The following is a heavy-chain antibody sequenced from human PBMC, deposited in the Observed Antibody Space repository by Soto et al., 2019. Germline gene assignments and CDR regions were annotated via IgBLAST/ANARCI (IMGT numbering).Heavy chain of an antibody. CDR1: GYGFTTYG. Sequence: QVHLVQSGSEVKTPGASVKVSCKGSGYGFTTYGITWVRQAPGQGLEWMAWISAHNGNTDYAQNLQGRGTVTRDPSTSTAYMELRSLRSDDTAVYYCARGRYGDYWGQGALVTVSS. CDR3: ARGRYGDY. V-gene: IGHV1-18*01. D-gene: IGHD1-1*01. J-gene: IGHJ4*02. CDR2: ISAHNGNT.